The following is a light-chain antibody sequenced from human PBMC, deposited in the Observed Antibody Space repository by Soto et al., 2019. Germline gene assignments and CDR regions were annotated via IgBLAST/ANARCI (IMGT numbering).Light chain of an antibody. CDR2: DVT. J-gene: IGLJ1*01. CDR3: NSYTSSRTYV. V-gene: IGLV2-14*03. Sequence: QSALTQPSSVSGSPGQSITISCTGTSSDVGGFNYVSWYQQHPGKAPKLMIYDVTNRPSGVSYRFSGSKSGNTASLTISGLPAEDEDDYYCNSYTSSRTYVFGTGTKLTVL. CDR1: SSDVGGFNY.